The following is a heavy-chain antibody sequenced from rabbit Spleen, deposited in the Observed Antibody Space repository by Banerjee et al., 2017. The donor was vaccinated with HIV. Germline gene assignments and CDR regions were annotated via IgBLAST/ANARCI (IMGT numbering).Heavy chain of an antibody. D-gene: IGHD6-1*01. CDR2: IYTGSGST. J-gene: IGHJ4*01. V-gene: IGHV1S40*01. Sequence: QSLEESGGDLVKPGASLTLTCTASGFSFSSSDYMCWVRQAPGKGLEWIGYIYTGSGSTYYASWAKGRFTITRSTSLDAVDLKMTSLSAADTATYFCARAPYAGIAVYGYAQNLWGPGTLVTVS. CDR3: ARAPYAGIAVYGYAQNL. CDR1: GFSFSSSDY.